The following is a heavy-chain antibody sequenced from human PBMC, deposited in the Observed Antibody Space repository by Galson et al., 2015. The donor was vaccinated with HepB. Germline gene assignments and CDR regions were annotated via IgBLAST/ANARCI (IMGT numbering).Heavy chain of an antibody. CDR1: GYTFTNYH. V-gene: IGHV1-46*01. CDR2: IKTSDAYT. D-gene: IGHD4/OR15-4a*01. CDR3: ARELNSAFNLDY. Sequence: SVKVSCKASGYTFTNYHIHWVRQAPGQGLEWMGIIKTSDAYTIYAQRFQGRVTLTMDTSTGTVYMELSSLISEDTALYYCARELNSAFNLDYWGQGTLVTVSA. J-gene: IGHJ4*02.